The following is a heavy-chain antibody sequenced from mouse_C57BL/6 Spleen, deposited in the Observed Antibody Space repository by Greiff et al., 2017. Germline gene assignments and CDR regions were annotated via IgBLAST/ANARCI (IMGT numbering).Heavy chain of an antibody. D-gene: IGHD2-5*01. Sequence: EVKLVESGAELVKPGASVKLSCTASGFNFNDYYMHWVKQRTEQGLEWIGRIDPEDGDTKYAPKFQGKATITADTSSNTAYLQLSILTYEDTADYYCARGYSNGFACWGQGTLVTVAA. J-gene: IGHJ3*01. CDR2: IDPEDGDT. CDR3: ARGYSNGFAC. CDR1: GFNFNDYY. V-gene: IGHV14-2*01.